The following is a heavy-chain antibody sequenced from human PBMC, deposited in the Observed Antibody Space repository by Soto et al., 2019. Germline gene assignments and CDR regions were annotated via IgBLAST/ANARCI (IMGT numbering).Heavy chain of an antibody. CDR2: IKSKTDGGTT. D-gene: IGHD3-10*01. CDR3: TTLVQMVRGVITLDY. Sequence: GGSLRLSCAASGFTFSNAWMSWVRQAPGKGLEWVGRIKSKTDGGTTDYAAPVKGRFTISRDDSKNTLYLQMNSLKTEDTAVYYCTTLVQMVRGVITLDYWGQGTLVTVSS. J-gene: IGHJ4*02. CDR1: GFTFSNAW. V-gene: IGHV3-15*01.